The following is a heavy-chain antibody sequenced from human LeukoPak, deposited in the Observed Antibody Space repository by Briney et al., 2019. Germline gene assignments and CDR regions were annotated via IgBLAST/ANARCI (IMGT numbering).Heavy chain of an antibody. V-gene: IGHV3-23*01. Sequence: GGSLRLSCAASGFTFSSYAMSLVRQAPGKGLEWVSAISGSGGSTYYADSVKGRFTISRDNSKNTLYLQMNSLRAEDTAVYYCAKDYDFWSGYPGDYWGQGTLVTVSS. J-gene: IGHJ4*02. D-gene: IGHD3-3*01. CDR1: GFTFSSYA. CDR2: ISGSGGST. CDR3: AKDYDFWSGYPGDY.